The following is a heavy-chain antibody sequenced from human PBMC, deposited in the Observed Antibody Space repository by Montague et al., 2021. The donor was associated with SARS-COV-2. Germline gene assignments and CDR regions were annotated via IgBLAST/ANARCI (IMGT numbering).Heavy chain of an antibody. D-gene: IGHD5-18*01. CDR3: ARGRDERGYSFGYYYFDL. J-gene: IGHJ4*02. V-gene: IGHV4-59*02. CDR1: GGSDSPYY. Sequence: SETLSLTCTISGGSDSPYYWSWIRQPPGKGLEWIGYMHYRGTTNYNPSLESRVTMSLDTSENQFSLKLTSVTAAETAVYFCARGRDERGYSFGYYYFDLWGQGTLVTVSS. CDR2: MHYRGTT.